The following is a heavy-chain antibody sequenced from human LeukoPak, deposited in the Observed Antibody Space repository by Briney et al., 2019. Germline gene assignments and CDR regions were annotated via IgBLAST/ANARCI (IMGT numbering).Heavy chain of an antibody. CDR3: ARDSSLGMD. CDR1: GFTFSTYA. D-gene: IGHD1-26*01. Sequence: AGSLRLSCAASGFTFSTYAMYWVRQAPGKGLEYVSAISGSGVNTYYANSVKGRFTISRDNSKNTLYLQLGSLRAEDMAVYYCARDSSLGMDWGQGTLVTVSA. CDR2: ISGSGVNT. J-gene: IGHJ4*02. V-gene: IGHV3-64*01.